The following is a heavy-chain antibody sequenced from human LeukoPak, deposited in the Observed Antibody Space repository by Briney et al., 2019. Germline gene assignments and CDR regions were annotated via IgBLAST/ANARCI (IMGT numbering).Heavy chain of an antibody. CDR1: GGTFSSYA. CDR2: ISAYNGNT. J-gene: IGHJ3*02. Sequence: ASVKVSCKASGGTFSSYAISWVRQAPGQGLEWMGWISAYNGNTNYAQKLQGRVTMTTDTSTSTAYMELRSLRSDDTAVYYCARVGGHDYGDVQGAFDIWGQGTMVTVSS. CDR3: ARVGGHDYGDVQGAFDI. D-gene: IGHD4-17*01. V-gene: IGHV1-18*01.